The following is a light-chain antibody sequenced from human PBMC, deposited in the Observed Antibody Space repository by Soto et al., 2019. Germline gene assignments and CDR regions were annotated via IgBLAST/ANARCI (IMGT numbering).Light chain of an antibody. CDR1: QNINKW. V-gene: IGKV1-5*03. J-gene: IGKJ1*01. Sequence: DIQMTQSPSTLSASVGDIVTITCRASQNINKWLAWYQQKPGKAPKLLIYEASTLEGGVPSRFSGSGSGTEFTLTISSLQPDDFATYWCQQYKSYSTFGQGTKMDIK. CDR3: QQYKSYST. CDR2: EAS.